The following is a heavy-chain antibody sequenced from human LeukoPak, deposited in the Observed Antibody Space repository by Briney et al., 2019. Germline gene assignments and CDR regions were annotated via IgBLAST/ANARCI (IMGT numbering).Heavy chain of an antibody. Sequence: GGSLRLSCAASRFTLSTYWMSWVRQAPGKGLEWVAHIKQDGSQEYYVDSVKGRFTISRDNSKNTLYLQMNSLRAEDTAVYYCANGNSYPNWFDPWGQGTLVTVSS. CDR1: RFTLSTYW. J-gene: IGHJ5*02. CDR2: IKQDGSQE. V-gene: IGHV3-7*01. CDR3: ANGNSYPNWFDP. D-gene: IGHD5-18*01.